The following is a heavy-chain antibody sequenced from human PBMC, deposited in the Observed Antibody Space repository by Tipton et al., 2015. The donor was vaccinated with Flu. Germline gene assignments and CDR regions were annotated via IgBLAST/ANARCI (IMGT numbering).Heavy chain of an antibody. V-gene: IGHV4-4*07. CDR2: FYPSGNR. J-gene: IGHJ4*02. CDR3: ARGSGSGTYVIFDF. D-gene: IGHD3-10*01. Sequence: TLSLTCTVSGDSTSIYYWNWIRQPAGKGLEWIGRFYPSGNRDYNPSLKNRVTMSLDTSKSQLSLRLNSVTAADTAVYYCARGSGSGTYVIFDFWGQGTLVTVSS. CDR1: GDSTSIYY.